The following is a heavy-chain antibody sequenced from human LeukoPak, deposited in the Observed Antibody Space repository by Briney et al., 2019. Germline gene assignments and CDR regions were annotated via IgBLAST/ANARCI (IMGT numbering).Heavy chain of an antibody. D-gene: IGHD6-6*01. CDR2: IKQDGSQR. V-gene: IGHV3-7*01. Sequence: PGGSLRLSCAVSGFSVSGYWMTWVRQAPGKGLEWVANIKQDGSQRYYVDSVRGRFTISRDNAKNSLFLQMNGLRAEDTAVYYCARRGGSSSRRSPIDYWGQGTLVTVSS. J-gene: IGHJ4*02. CDR1: GFSVSGYW. CDR3: ARRGGSSSRRSPIDY.